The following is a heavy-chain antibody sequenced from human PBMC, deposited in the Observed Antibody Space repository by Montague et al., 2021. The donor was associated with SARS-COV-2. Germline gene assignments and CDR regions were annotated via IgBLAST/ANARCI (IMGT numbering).Heavy chain of an antibody. Sequence: TLSLTCTVSGGSISSCGYYWSWIRQRPGKGLEWIGYIYYSGSTNYNPSLKSRLTISVDTSKNQFSLKMSSVTAADTAVYYCARGEGVMVWVYGMDVWGQGTTVTVSS. J-gene: IGHJ6*02. CDR3: ARGEGVMVWVYGMDV. CDR1: GGSISSCGYY. D-gene: IGHD2-8*01. V-gene: IGHV4-31*03. CDR2: IYYSGST.